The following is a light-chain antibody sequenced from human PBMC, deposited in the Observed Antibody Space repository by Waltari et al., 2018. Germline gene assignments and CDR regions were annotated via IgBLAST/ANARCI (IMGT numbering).Light chain of an antibody. CDR2: DVD. J-gene: IGLJ2*01. CDR1: SSDVGAYNS. Sequence: QSALTQPRSVSGSPGQSVTFSCTGTSSDVGAYNSVPWYQHNPGKAPTLMVYDVDKRPSGVPDRFSGSKSGNTASLTISGLQAEDEADYYCCSYAGSYGGSYSVVFGGGTKVTVL. V-gene: IGLV2-11*01. CDR3: CSYAGSYGGSYSVV.